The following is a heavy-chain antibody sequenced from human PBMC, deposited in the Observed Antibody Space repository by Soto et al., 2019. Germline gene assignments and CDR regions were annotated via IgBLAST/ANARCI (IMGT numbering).Heavy chain of an antibody. D-gene: IGHD3-9*01. Sequence: ASVMLSCKTSVYTITSYHITCVLQAPGQGLDWMGAISPHNFNTNYAQKFRGRVTLTTEKSTNTAYMDLRSLTSDDTAVYYCARDEGGYDISTGYYKAHHFDYWGQGVPVTV. CDR3: ARDEGGYDISTGYYKAHHFDY. V-gene: IGHV1-18*01. CDR1: VYTITSYH. CDR2: ISPHNFNT. J-gene: IGHJ4*02.